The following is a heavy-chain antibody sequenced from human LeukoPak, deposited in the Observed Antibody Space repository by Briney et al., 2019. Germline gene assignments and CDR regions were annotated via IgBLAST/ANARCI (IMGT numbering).Heavy chain of an antibody. D-gene: IGHD6-13*01. J-gene: IGHJ6*02. CDR3: ARVLEAAADLEEYYYYGMDV. Sequence: ASVKVSCTASGGTFISYAISWVRQAPGQGLEWMGGIIPIFGTANYAQKFQGRVTITADESTSTAYMELSSLRSEDTAVYYCARVLEAAADLEEYYYYGMDVWGQGTTVTVSS. CDR1: GGTFISYA. CDR2: IIPIFGTA. V-gene: IGHV1-69*01.